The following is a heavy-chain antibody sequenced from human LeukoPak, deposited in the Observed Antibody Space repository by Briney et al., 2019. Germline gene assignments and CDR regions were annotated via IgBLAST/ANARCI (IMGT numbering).Heavy chain of an antibody. V-gene: IGHV1-46*01. Sequence: ASVKVSCKASGHTFSRSYMHWVRQAPGQGLEWMGVINPSGTWTSYAQKFRGRITMTRDMSTSTDYMELRSLGFEDTAVYYCAKDNSVGDIAWWFDPWGQGALVTVSS. CDR2: INPSGTWT. D-gene: IGHD1-26*01. CDR3: AKDNSVGDIAWWFDP. J-gene: IGHJ5*02. CDR1: GHTFSRSY.